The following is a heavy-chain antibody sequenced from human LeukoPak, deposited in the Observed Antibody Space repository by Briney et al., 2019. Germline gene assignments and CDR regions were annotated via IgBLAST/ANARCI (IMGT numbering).Heavy chain of an antibody. CDR1: GGSISSYY. V-gene: IGHV4-39*01. CDR2: IYYSGST. CDR3: ASFTVTGAFDI. J-gene: IGHJ3*02. Sequence: SETLSLTCTVSGGSISSYYWGWIRQPPGKGLEWIGSIYYSGSTYYNPSLKSRVTISVDTSKNQFSLKLSSVTAADTAVYYCASFTVTGAFDIWGQGTMVTVSS. D-gene: IGHD4-17*01.